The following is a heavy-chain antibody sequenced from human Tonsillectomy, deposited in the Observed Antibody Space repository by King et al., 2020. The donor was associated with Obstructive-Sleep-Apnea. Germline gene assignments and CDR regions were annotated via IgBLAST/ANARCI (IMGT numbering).Heavy chain of an antibody. Sequence: QLQESGPGLVKPSETLSLTCAVFGGPVSRSGFNWGWIRQPPGKGLESVGHLYASGTTYYTPSLQSRVDISMDTSKNVFSLKLRSVTAADTAVYYCASLRSHLNSRTGNYSTFFDLWGRGTLVAVS. CDR3: ASLRSHLNSRTGNYSTFFDL. J-gene: IGHJ2*01. V-gene: IGHV4-39*07. D-gene: IGHD3/OR15-3a*01. CDR1: GGPVSRSGFN. CDR2: LYASGTT.